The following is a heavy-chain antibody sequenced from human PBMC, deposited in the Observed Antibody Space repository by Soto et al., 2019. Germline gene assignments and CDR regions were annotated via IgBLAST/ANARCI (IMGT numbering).Heavy chain of an antibody. V-gene: IGHV1-8*01. Sequence: QVQLVQSGAEVKKPGASVKVSCKASGYTLTSYDINWVRQATGQGLEWMGWMNPNSGNTGYAQKFQGRVTMTRNTSISTAYMELSSLRSEDTAVYYCARWDSGYHYYYYYGMDVWGQGTTVTVSS. CDR1: GYTLTSYD. D-gene: IGHD3-22*01. CDR3: ARWDSGYHYYYYYGMDV. CDR2: MNPNSGNT. J-gene: IGHJ6*02.